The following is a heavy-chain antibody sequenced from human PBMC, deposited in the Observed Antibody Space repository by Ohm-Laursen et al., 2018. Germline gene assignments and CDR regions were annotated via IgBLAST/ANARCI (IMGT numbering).Heavy chain of an antibody. CDR3: AREAKDYDGDGYFLDY. Sequence: SDTLSLTCTVSGGSINNYYWGWIRQPAGKGLEWIGRVYSSGRPDYNPSLKSRVTVSLDTSKNQFSLRLTSVTAADTAMYYCAREAKDYDGDGYFLDYWGQGTLVTVSS. J-gene: IGHJ4*02. V-gene: IGHV4-4*07. CDR1: GGSINNYY. D-gene: IGHD3-22*01. CDR2: VYSSGRP.